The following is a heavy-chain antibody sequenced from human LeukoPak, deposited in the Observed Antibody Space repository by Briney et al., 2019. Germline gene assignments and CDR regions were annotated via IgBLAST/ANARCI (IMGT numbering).Heavy chain of an antibody. D-gene: IGHD1-26*01. CDR1: GYTFTSYG. CDR2: VSAYNGDL. J-gene: IGHJ3*02. V-gene: IGHV1-18*01. Sequence: ASVKVSCKASGYTFTSYGISWVRQAPGQGLEWMGWVSAYNGDLNYAQELQGRVTMTTDTSTSTAYMELRSLRSDDTAVYYCARIINRAPHSGSYRPTTDAFDIWGQGTMVIVSS. CDR3: ARIINRAPHSGSYRPTTDAFDI.